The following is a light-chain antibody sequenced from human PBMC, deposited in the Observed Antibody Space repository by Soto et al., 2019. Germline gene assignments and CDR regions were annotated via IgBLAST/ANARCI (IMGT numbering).Light chain of an antibody. Sequence: EIVITQSPSTLSVSPGERATLSCRASQSVGSDLAWYQQKPGQAPRLLIYGASSRATGIPDRFSGSGSGTDFTLTISRLQTEAFATYHCEKAGSFPTTFGKGTRLEIK. CDR2: GAS. CDR1: QSVGSD. V-gene: IGKV3D-15*01. CDR3: EKAGSFPTT. J-gene: IGKJ5*01.